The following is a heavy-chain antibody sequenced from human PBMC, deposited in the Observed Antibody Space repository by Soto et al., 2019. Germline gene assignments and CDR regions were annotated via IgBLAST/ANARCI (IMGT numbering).Heavy chain of an antibody. CDR2: IYSADNT. V-gene: IGHV3-66*01. Sequence: GGSLRLSCTASGLSVSSNDMSWVRQAPGKGLECVSIIYSADNTFYVDSVKGRFIISRDNSKNTVYLQMNSLRADDTAVYYCARGSLYWGQGTLVTVSS. CDR1: GLSVSSND. J-gene: IGHJ4*01. CDR3: ARGSLY.